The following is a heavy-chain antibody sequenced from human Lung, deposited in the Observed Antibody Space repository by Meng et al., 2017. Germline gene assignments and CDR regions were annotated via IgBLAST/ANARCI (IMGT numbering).Heavy chain of an antibody. Sequence: QQWGSVLLNTSETLSLTYVVSGGSFSDYYWSWIRQPPGKGLEWIGEINHSGSTNYNPSLESRATISVDTSQNTLSLKLSSVTAADSAVYYCARGPTTMAHDFDYWGQGTLVTVSS. CDR3: ARGPTTMAHDFDY. CDR2: INHSGST. V-gene: IGHV4-34*01. D-gene: IGHD4-11*01. CDR1: GGSFSDYY. J-gene: IGHJ4*02.